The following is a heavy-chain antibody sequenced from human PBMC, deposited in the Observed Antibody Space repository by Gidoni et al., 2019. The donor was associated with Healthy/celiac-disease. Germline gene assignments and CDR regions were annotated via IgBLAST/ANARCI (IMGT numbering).Heavy chain of an antibody. D-gene: IGHD3-3*01. V-gene: IGHV1-69*01. CDR1: GGTFSSYA. J-gene: IGHJ6*03. CDR2: IIPIFGTA. CDR3: ARGTGDFRSGYPKHYYYYMDV. Sequence: QVQLVQSGAEVKKPGSSVKVSCKASGGTFSSYAISWWRQAPGQGLEWMGGIIPIFGTANYAQKFQGRVTITADESTSTAYMELSSLRSEDTAVYYCARGTGDFRSGYPKHYYYYMDVWGKGTTVTVSS.